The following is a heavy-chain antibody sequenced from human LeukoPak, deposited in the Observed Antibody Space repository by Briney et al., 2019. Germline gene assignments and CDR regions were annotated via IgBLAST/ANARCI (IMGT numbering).Heavy chain of an antibody. D-gene: IGHD2-21*02. CDR2: ISGSGDNT. V-gene: IGHV3-23*01. CDR3: AKDFVVVPGNVNYFDY. CDR1: GFTFSNYA. J-gene: IGHJ4*02. Sequence: GGSLRPSCAASGFTFSNYAMSWVRQAPGKGLEWVSAISGSGDNTYYADSVKGRFTVSRDNSKNTLYVQMKSLRAEDTAVYYCAKDFVVVPGNVNYFDYWDQGTLVTVSS.